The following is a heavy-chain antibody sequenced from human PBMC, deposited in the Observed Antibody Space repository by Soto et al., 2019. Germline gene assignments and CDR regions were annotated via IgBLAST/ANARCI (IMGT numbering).Heavy chain of an antibody. J-gene: IGHJ4*02. CDR3: ARDRNHDSSGYYTY. CDR1: GYIFTRYA. CDR2: IDAGNGNT. D-gene: IGHD3-22*01. V-gene: IGHV1-3*01. Sequence: QVQLVQSGAEVKKPGASVKVSCKASGYIFTRYAIHWVRQAPGQRLEWMGWIDAGNGNTRYSPRLQGRVTITRDTSATTVYTEVSSLRSEDTAVYYCARDRNHDSSGYYTYWGQGALVTVSS.